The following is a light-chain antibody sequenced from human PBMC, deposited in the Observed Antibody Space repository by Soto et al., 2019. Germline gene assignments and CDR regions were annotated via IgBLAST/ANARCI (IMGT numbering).Light chain of an antibody. CDR3: QQYDSYST. CDR2: KAS. Sequence: IQMTQTPSTLSASVISSFTISCRASQSVGRWLAWYQQKPGKAPEVLIYKASTLQYGVPSRFSGSGSGTEFTLTIRSLQPDDFATYYCQQYDSYSTFGQGTKVEIK. V-gene: IGKV1-5*03. CDR1: QSVGRW. J-gene: IGKJ1*01.